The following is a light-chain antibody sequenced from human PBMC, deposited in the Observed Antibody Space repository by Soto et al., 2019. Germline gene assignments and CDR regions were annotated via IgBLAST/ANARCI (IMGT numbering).Light chain of an antibody. CDR3: HQRSNWPRT. CDR2: NAS. V-gene: IGKV3-11*01. J-gene: IGKJ4*01. Sequence: EIVLTKSPATRSFSPGERATLSCRASQSIRTYLAWYQQKPGQAPRLLISNASNRATGSPAMFSGSGSGTAFSLTSSSLEAEDVAVYYCHQRSNWPRTFGGGTKVEIK. CDR1: QSIRTY.